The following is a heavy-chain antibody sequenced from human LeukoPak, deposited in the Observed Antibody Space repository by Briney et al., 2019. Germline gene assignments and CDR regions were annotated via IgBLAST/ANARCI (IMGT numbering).Heavy chain of an antibody. V-gene: IGHV3-48*01. CDR1: GFTFSSYS. D-gene: IGHD2-2*01. J-gene: IGHJ4*02. Sequence: PGGSLRLSCAASGFTFSSYSMNWVRQAPGKGLEWVSYISSSSSTIYYADSVKGRFTISRDNAKNSLYLQMNSLRAEETAVYYCARDLGYCSSTSCSLFDYWGQGTLVTVSS. CDR2: ISSSSSTI. CDR3: ARDLGYCSSTSCSLFDY.